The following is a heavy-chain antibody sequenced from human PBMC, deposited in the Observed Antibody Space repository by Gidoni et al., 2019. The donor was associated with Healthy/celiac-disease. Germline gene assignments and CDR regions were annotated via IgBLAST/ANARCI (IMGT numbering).Heavy chain of an antibody. CDR3: VGYSSSWNIGGPFDY. CDR2: IKQDGSEK. J-gene: IGHJ4*02. D-gene: IGHD6-13*01. CDR1: GFTFSSYW. Sequence: EVQLVESGGGLVQPGGSLRPSCAAAGFTFSSYWMSWVRQAPGKGLEWVANIKQDGSEKYYVDSVKGRFTISRDNAKNSLYLQMNSLRAEDTAVYYCVGYSSSWNIGGPFDYWGQGTLVTVSS. V-gene: IGHV3-7*01.